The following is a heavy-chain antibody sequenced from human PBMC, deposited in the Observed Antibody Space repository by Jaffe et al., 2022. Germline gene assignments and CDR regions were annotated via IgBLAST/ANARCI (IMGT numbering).Heavy chain of an antibody. J-gene: IGHJ3*02. D-gene: IGHD3-10*01. CDR3: ARAHYYGSGSYYPNAFDI. CDR2: ISSSGSTI. Sequence: EVQLVESGGGLVQPGGSLRLSCAASGFTFSSYEMNWVRQAPGKGLEWVSYISSSGSTIYYADSVKGRFTISRDNAKNSLYLQMNSLRAEDTAVYYCARAHYYGSGSYYPNAFDIWGQGTMVTVSS. V-gene: IGHV3-48*03. CDR1: GFTFSSYE.